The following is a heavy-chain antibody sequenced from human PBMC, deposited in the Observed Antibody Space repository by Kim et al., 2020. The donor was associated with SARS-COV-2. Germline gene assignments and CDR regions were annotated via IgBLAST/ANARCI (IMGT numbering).Heavy chain of an antibody. D-gene: IGHD3-10*01. CDR1: GGSISSYY. V-gene: IGHV4-59*08. Sequence: SETLSLTCTVSGGSISSYYWSWIRQPPGKGLEWIGYIYYSGSTNYNPSLKSRVTISVDTSKNQFSLKLSSVTAADTAVYYWARQEGLWFGELSWGQGTLVTVSS. J-gene: IGHJ5*02. CDR3: ARQEGLWFGELS. CDR2: IYYSGST.